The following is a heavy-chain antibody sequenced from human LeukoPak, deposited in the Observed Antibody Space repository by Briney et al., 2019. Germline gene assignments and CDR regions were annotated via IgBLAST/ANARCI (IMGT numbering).Heavy chain of an antibody. CDR2: INPNSGGT. J-gene: IGHJ4*02. D-gene: IGHD6-19*01. V-gene: IGHV1-2*02. Sequence: ASVKVSCKASGYTFTGYYMHWVRQAPGQGLKWMGWINPNSGGTNYAQKFQSRVTMTRDTSISTAYMELSRLRSDDTAVYYCARARKQWLVTGYWGQGTLVAVSS. CDR3: ARARKQWLVTGY. CDR1: GYTFTGYY.